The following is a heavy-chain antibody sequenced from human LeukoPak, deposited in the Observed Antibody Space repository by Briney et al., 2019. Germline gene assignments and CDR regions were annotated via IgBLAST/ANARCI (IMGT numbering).Heavy chain of an antibody. D-gene: IGHD4-17*01. CDR3: AKGFMTTVTALGAFDI. CDR1: GFTFSSYA. J-gene: IGHJ3*02. CDR2: ISGSGGST. V-gene: IGHV3-23*01. Sequence: GGSLRLPCAASGFTFSSYAMSWVRQAPGKGLEWVSAISGSGGSTYYADSVKGRFTISRDNSKNTLYLQMNSLRAEDTAVYYCAKGFMTTVTALGAFDIWGQGTMVTVSS.